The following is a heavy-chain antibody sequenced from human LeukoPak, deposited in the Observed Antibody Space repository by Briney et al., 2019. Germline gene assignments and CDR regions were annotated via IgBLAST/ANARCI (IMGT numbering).Heavy chain of an antibody. CDR3: ARESTGFDY. Sequence: GSSLRLSCAASGFTFDDYAMHWVRQAPGKGLEWVSGISWNSGSIGYADSVKGRFSISRDNAKNSLYLQMNSLRAEDMALYYCARESTGFDYWGQGTLVTVSS. J-gene: IGHJ4*02. CDR1: GFTFDDYA. D-gene: IGHD3-10*01. V-gene: IGHV3-9*03. CDR2: ISWNSGSI.